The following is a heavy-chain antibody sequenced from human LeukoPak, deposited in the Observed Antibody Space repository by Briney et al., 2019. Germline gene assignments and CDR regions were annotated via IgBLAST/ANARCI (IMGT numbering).Heavy chain of an antibody. J-gene: IGHJ6*02. CDR2: IKQDGSEK. V-gene: IGHV3-7*01. CDR1: GFTFSSYW. D-gene: IGHD1-26*01. Sequence: GGSLRLSCAASGFTFSSYWMSWVRQAPGKGLEWVANIKQDGSEKYYVDSVKGRFTISRDNARNSLYLQMNSLRAEDTAVYYCAREGIVGAAYYYGMDVWGQGTTVTVSS. CDR3: AREGIVGAAYYYGMDV.